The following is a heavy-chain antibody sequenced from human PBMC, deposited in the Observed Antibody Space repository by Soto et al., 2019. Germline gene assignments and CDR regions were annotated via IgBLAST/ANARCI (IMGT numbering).Heavy chain of an antibody. CDR2: IHHSGST. D-gene: IGHD3-16*01. J-gene: IGHJ4*02. CDR3: AENGSYDLVN. V-gene: IGHV4-4*02. CDR1: GGSVSRDNW. Sequence: ASETLYLTCGVSGGSVSRDNWWSWVRQPPGKGLEWIGEIHHSGSTNYSPSLKSRVTMSVDKSRNQFSLKLTSVTAADTAVYYCAENGSYDLVNWGQGTRVTVSS.